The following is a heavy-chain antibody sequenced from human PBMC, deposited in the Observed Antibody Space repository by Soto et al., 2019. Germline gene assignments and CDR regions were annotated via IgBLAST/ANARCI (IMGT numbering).Heavy chain of an antibody. Sequence: QVQLVQSGAEVKKPGASVKVSCKASGYTFNSYAINWVRQAPGQGLEWVGWISAYNGDTNYAQKLQGRVTMTTDTSSSTVYMELRSLRFDDTAVYYCARDWGPHYIDFWGKGTTVTVSS. D-gene: IGHD3-16*01. J-gene: IGHJ6*03. CDR1: GYTFNSYA. V-gene: IGHV1-18*01. CDR2: ISAYNGDT. CDR3: ARDWGPHYIDF.